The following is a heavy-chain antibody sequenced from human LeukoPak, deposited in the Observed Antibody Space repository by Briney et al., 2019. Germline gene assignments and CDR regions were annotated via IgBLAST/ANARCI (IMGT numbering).Heavy chain of an antibody. CDR2: ISSSGRTI. J-gene: IGHJ6*03. CDR3: ARSKGRELLPDYYYYYYMDV. CDR1: GFTFSDYY. V-gene: IGHV3-11*04. D-gene: IGHD1-26*01. Sequence: GGSLRLSCTVPGFTFSDYYMSWIRQAPGKGLEWVSYISSSGRTIYYADSVKGRFTISRDNSKNTLYLQMNSLRAEDTAVYYCARSKGRELLPDYYYYYYMDVWGKGTTVTVSS.